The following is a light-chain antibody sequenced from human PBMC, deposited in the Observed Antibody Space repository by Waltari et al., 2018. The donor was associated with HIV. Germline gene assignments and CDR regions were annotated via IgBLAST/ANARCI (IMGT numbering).Light chain of an antibody. CDR3: QQSYGTPLT. CDR2: SAS. CDR1: RSISTN. V-gene: IGKV1-39*01. J-gene: IGKJ4*01. Sequence: DIQMTQYPSSLSASVGDRVTITCRANRSISTNLNWYQQQPGKAPKLLIYSASSLQSGVPSRFSGSGSGIDFTLTISSLQPEDFATYYCQQSYGTPLTFGGGTKVEIK.